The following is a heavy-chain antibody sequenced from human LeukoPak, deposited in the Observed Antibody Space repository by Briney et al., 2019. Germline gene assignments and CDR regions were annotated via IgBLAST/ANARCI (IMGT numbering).Heavy chain of an antibody. CDR3: ARGFRGVIITAYYYYYYMDV. V-gene: IGHV1-8*01. CDR1: GYTFTSYD. Sequence: ASVKVSCKASGYTFTSYDINWVRQATGQGLEWMGWMNPNSGNTGYAQKFHGRVTLTRNTSISTAYMELSSLRSEDTAVYYCARGFRGVIITAYYYYYYMDVWGKRTTVTVSS. CDR2: MNPNSGNT. J-gene: IGHJ6*03. D-gene: IGHD3-10*01.